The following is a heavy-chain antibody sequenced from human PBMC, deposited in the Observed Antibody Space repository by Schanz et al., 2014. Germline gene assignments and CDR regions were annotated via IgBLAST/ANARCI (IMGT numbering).Heavy chain of an antibody. Sequence: QVQLVQSGPEVKKPGASVRLSCKASGYNFNRHDISWLRQAPGQGLEWMGLINPIDGSTTYVWGFHGRLTMTRDTSTTTVYMDLSTLRSEDTAVYYCARGSCTASGCYDAFDLWGQGTLVTVSS. J-gene: IGHJ3*01. CDR3: ARGSCTASGCYDAFDL. D-gene: IGHD2-2*01. CDR2: INPIDGST. CDR1: GYNFNRHD. V-gene: IGHV1-46*02.